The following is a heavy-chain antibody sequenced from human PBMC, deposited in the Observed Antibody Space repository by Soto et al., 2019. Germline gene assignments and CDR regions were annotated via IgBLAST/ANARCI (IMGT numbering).Heavy chain of an antibody. J-gene: IGHJ4*02. CDR2: ISGSGGST. D-gene: IGHD3-16*02. V-gene: IGHV3-23*01. CDR3: AKGITFGGVIVTNPYDY. CDR1: GFTFSTYA. Sequence: GGSLRLSCAASGFTFSTYAMSWVRQAPGKGLEWVSAISGSGGSTYYADSVKGRFTISRDNSKNTLYLQMNSLRAEDTAVYYCAKGITFGGVIVTNPYDYWGQGTLVTVSS.